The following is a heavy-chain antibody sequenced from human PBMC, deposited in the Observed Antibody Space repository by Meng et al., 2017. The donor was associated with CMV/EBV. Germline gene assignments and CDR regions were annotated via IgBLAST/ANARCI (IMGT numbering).Heavy chain of an antibody. D-gene: IGHD6-19*01. J-gene: IGHJ6*02. CDR1: SSSYY. Sequence: SSSYYGGWIRQPPGKGLEWIGSIYYSGSTYYNPSLKSRVTISVDTSKNQFSLKLSSVTAADTAVYYCARGGSSGWYGSGDYYGMDVWGQGTTVTVSS. V-gene: IGHV4-39*07. CDR2: IYYSGST. CDR3: ARGGSSGWYGSGDYYGMDV.